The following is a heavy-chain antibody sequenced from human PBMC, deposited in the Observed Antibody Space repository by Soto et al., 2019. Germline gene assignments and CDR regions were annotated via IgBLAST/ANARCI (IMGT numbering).Heavy chain of an antibody. J-gene: IGHJ5*02. Sequence: LRLSFAASGXTFSSYAMSWVRQAPGKGLEWVSAISGSGGSTYYADSVKGRFTISRDNSKNTLYLQMNSLRAEDTAVYYCAKDMGSSSWSERYNWFDPWGQGTLVTVSS. V-gene: IGHV3-23*01. D-gene: IGHD6-13*01. CDR1: GXTFSSYA. CDR3: AKDMGSSSWSERYNWFDP. CDR2: ISGSGGST.